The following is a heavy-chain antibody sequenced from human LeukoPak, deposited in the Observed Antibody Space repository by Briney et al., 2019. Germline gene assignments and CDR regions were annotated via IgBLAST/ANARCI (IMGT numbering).Heavy chain of an antibody. D-gene: IGHD1-26*01. J-gene: IGHJ4*02. CDR2: VFHRGST. Sequence: SETLSLTCALSGDSIGSISYYCAWVRQSPGGGLEWIANVFHRGSTCQPLSLRSRVALSVDTSKNQFSLSLPSVTAADTTTYYCARHLENNEGSGIYGYFDNWGQGTLVTVSS. CDR3: ARHLENNEGSGIYGYFDN. CDR1: GDSIGSISYY. V-gene: IGHV4-39*01.